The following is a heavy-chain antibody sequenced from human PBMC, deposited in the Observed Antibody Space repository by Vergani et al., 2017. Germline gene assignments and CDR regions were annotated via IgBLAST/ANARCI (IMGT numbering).Heavy chain of an antibody. J-gene: IGHJ4*02. CDR3: ARDPRIVGALDY. V-gene: IGHV1-3*01. D-gene: IGHD1-26*01. CDR1: GGTFSSYA. CDR2: INAGNGNT. Sequence: QVQLVQSGAEVKKPGSSVKVSCKASGGTFSSYAMHWVRQAPGQRLEWMGWINAGNGNTKYSQKFQGRVTITRDTSASTAYMELSSLRSDDTAVYYCARDPRIVGALDYWGQGTLVTVSS.